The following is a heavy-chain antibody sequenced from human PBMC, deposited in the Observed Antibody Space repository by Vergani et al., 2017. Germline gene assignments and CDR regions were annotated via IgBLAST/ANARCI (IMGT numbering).Heavy chain of an antibody. CDR3: AREGIAVPYNWFDP. CDR2: IYTSGST. Sequence: QVQLQDSGPGLVKASQTLSLTCSVSGAYVGSGGYYWSWIRQPAGKGLEWIGRIYTSGSTNYNPSLKSRVTMSVDTSKNQFSLKLSSVTAADTAVYYCAREGIAVPYNWFDPWGQGTLVTVSS. J-gene: IGHJ5*02. V-gene: IGHV4-61*02. D-gene: IGHD6-19*01. CDR1: GAYVGSGGYY.